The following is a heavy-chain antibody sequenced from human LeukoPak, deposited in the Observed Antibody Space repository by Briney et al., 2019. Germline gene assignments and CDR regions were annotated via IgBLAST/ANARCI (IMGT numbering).Heavy chain of an antibody. CDR2: IIPTLGLE. CDR1: GDTFSRFA. J-gene: IGHJ6*02. V-gene: IGHV1-69*04. D-gene: IGHD3-10*01. CDR3: ARDGSGLGVGLDV. Sequence: SVKVSCKASGDTFSRFAVSWVRQAPGQGLERMGRIIPTLGLENYAQRFQGRVTITADKSTATSYMELSSLRSADTAVYYCARDGSGLGVGLDVWGQGTTVTVSS.